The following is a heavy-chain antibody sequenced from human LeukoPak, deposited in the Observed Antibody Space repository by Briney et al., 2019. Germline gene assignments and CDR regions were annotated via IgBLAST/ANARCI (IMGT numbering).Heavy chain of an antibody. Sequence: GGSLRLSCAASGFTFSNAYMNWVRQAPGKGLEWVANIKQDGSKKSYVDSVKGRFTISRDNAKNSLYLQMNSLRAEDTAIYYCTRVGYIDEGIDYWGQGTLVTVSS. CDR2: IKQDGSKK. D-gene: IGHD5-24*01. CDR3: TRVGYIDEGIDY. CDR1: GFTFSNAY. V-gene: IGHV3-7*04. J-gene: IGHJ4*02.